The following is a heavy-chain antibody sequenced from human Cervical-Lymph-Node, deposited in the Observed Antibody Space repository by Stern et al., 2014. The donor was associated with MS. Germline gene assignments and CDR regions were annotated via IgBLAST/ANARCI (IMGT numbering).Heavy chain of an antibody. CDR3: ARDQGGKYYDSSGYYSDAFDI. V-gene: IGHV3-21*01. J-gene: IGHJ3*02. CDR2: ISSSSSYI. CDR1: GFTFSSYS. D-gene: IGHD3-22*01. Sequence: VQLVESGGCLVKPGGSLRLSCAASGFTFSSYSMNWVRQAPGKGLEWVSSISSSSSYIYYADSVKGRFTISRDNAKNSLYLQMNSLRAEDTAVYYCARDQGGKYYDSSGYYSDAFDIWGQGTMVTVSS.